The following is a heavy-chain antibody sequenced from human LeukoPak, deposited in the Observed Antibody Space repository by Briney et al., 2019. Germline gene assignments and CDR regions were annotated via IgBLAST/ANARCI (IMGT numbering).Heavy chain of an antibody. D-gene: IGHD3-10*01. CDR2: IYYSGST. CDR3: ARNSVGELSWFDP. J-gene: IGHJ5*02. Sequence: SETLSLTCTVSGGSISSSSYYWGWIRQPPGKGLEWIGSIYYSGSTYYNPSLKSRLTISVDTSKNQLSLRLTSVTAADTAVYYCARNSVGELSWFDPWGQGTLVTVSS. CDR1: GGSISSSSYY. V-gene: IGHV4-39*07.